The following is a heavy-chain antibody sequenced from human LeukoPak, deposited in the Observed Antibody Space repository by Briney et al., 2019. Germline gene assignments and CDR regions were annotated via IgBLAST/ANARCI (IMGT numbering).Heavy chain of an antibody. Sequence: SQTLSLTCTVSGGSISSGGYYWRWIRQHPGKGLEWIGYIYYSGSTYYNPSLKSRVTISVDTSKNQFSLKLSSVTAADTAVYYCARNSANWDQKGDYWGQGTLVTVSS. J-gene: IGHJ4*02. CDR3: ARNSANWDQKGDY. CDR2: IYYSGST. CDR1: GGSISSGGYY. D-gene: IGHD7-27*01. V-gene: IGHV4-31*03.